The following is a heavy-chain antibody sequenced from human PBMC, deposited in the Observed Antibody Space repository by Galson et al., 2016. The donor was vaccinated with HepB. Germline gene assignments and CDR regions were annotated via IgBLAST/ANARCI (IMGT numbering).Heavy chain of an antibody. J-gene: IGHJ4*02. CDR2: ISYDGTYK. CDR3: AKEYYDFWSGSFDY. CDR1: GFSFSTYP. V-gene: IGHV3-30*18. D-gene: IGHD3-3*01. Sequence: SLRLSCAASGFSFSTYPMHWVRQAPGKGLEWVAVISYDGTYKSYADSVKGRFTIFRDNSKNTLYLQMNNLTTEDTAVYFCAKEYYDFWSGSFDYWGQGALVTVSS.